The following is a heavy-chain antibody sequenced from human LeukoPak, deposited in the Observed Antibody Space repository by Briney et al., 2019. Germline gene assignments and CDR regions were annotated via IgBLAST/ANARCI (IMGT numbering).Heavy chain of an antibody. D-gene: IGHD6-19*01. J-gene: IGHJ4*02. V-gene: IGHV4-38-2*02. CDR3: ARSSRGWSTFDY. CDR2: IDHSGST. Sequence: SETLSLTCTVSGYSISSGYYWGWIRQPPGKGLEWTGSIDHSGSTYYNPSLKSRITISVDTSKNQFSLKLSSVTAADTAVYYCARSSRGWSTFDYWGQGTLVTVSS. CDR1: GYSISSGYY.